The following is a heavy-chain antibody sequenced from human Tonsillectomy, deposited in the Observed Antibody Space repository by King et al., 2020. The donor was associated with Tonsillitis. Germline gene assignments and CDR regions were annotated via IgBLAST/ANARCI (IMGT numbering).Heavy chain of an antibody. CDR2: INHSGST. CDR1: GGSFSGYY. D-gene: IGHD3-10*01. Sequence: VQLQQWGAGLLKPSETLSLTCAVYGGSFSGYYWSWIRQPPGKGLEWIGEINHSGSTNYNPSLKSRVTISVDTSKNQFSLKLSSVTAADTAVYYCARALYYYGSGSYSANPYYFDYWGQGTLVTVSS. J-gene: IGHJ4*02. V-gene: IGHV4-34*01. CDR3: ARALYYYGSGSYSANPYYFDY.